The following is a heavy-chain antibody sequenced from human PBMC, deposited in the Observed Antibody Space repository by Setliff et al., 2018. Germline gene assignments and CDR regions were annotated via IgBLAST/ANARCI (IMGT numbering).Heavy chain of an antibody. D-gene: IGHD6-19*01. Sequence: GGSLRLSCAASGFTFSSYAMTWVRQAPGKGLEWVSSISGGGGRTYYADSVKGRFTISRDNSKNTLYLQMNSLRAEDTAVYYCVTDPPFSGWSFDSWGQGTLVTVSS. J-gene: IGHJ4*02. CDR2: ISGGGGRT. CDR1: GFTFSSYA. CDR3: VTDPPFSGWSFDS. V-gene: IGHV3-23*01.